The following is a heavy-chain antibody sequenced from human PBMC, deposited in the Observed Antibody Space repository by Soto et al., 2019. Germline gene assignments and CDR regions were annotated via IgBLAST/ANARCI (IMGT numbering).Heavy chain of an antibody. CDR3: ARDCRDYGDYEVWFDP. J-gene: IGHJ5*02. CDR1: GYTFTSYG. D-gene: IGHD4-17*01. V-gene: IGHV1-18*04. Sequence: ASVKVSCKASGYTFTSYGISWVRQAPGQGLEWMGWISAYNGNTNYAQKLQGRVTMTTDTSTSTAYMELRSLRSDDTAVYYCARDCRDYGDYEVWFDPWGQGTLVTVSS. CDR2: ISAYNGNT.